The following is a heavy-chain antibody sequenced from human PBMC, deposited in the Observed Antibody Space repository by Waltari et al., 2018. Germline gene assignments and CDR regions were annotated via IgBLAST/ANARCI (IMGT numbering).Heavy chain of an antibody. Sequence: QVQLQESGPGLVKPSETLSLTCTVSGGSISSYYWSWIRQPPGKGLEWIGYIYYSGSTNHNPSLKSRVTISVDTSKNQFSLKLSSVTAADTAVYYCARYTTGGYFDYWGQGTLVTVSS. V-gene: IGHV4-59*01. J-gene: IGHJ4*02. CDR2: IYYSGST. D-gene: IGHD4-17*01. CDR3: ARYTTGGYFDY. CDR1: GGSISSYY.